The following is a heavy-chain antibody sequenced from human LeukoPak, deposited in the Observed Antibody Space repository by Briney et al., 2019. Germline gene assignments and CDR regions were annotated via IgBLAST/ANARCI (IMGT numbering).Heavy chain of an antibody. CDR3: ARDSWNHDYYYYYYMDV. D-gene: IGHD1-14*01. CDR1: GYTFSGYY. V-gene: IGHV1-2*02. J-gene: IGHJ6*03. CDR2: INPNSGGT. Sequence: ASVKVSCKASGYTFSGYYMHWVRQAPGQGLEWVGWINPNSGGTNYAQKFQGRVTMTRDTSISTAYMELRSLRSDDTAVYYCARDSWNHDYYYYYYMDVWGKGTTVTVSS.